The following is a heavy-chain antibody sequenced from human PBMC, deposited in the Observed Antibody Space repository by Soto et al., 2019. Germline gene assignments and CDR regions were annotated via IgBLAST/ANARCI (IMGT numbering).Heavy chain of an antibody. CDR1: GFPFSSYA. D-gene: IGHD2-21*01. V-gene: IGHV3-23*01. Sequence: GGSLRLSCAASGFPFSSYAMSWVRQAPGKGLEWVSAISGSGGSTYYAGSVKGRFTISRDNPKNTLYLQMNSLRAEDTAVYYCAKGDIVVYPAFDIWGQGTMVTVSS. CDR2: ISGSGGST. J-gene: IGHJ3*02. CDR3: AKGDIVVYPAFDI.